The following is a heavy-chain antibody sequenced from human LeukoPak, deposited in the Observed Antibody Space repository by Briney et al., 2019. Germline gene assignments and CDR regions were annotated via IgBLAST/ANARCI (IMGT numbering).Heavy chain of an antibody. J-gene: IGHJ6*03. CDR1: GGSISNYY. CDR2: VYTSGST. Sequence: SETLSLTCTVSGGSISNYYWSWIRQPAGKGLEWIGHVYTSGSTNYNPSLKSRVTMSVDTSKNQFSLRLSSVTAADTAVYYCARDSGRGDTAHMDVWGKGATVTVSS. V-gene: IGHV4-4*07. CDR3: ARDSGRGDTAHMDV. D-gene: IGHD1-26*01.